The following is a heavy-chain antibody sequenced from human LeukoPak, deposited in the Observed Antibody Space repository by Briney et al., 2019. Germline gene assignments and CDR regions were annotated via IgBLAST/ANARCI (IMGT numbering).Heavy chain of an antibody. J-gene: IGHJ5*01. CDR1: GYTFTTYG. CDR2: ISVNNGHT. V-gene: IGHV1-18*01. CDR3: AMRVYWFDS. Sequence: VSVKVSCKASGYTFTTYGISWVRQAPGQGLEWVGYISVNNGHTKYAQKFQGRVSMTTDTSTATAYMEMKNLTSDDTAIYYCAMRVYWFDSWGQGTLVTVSS.